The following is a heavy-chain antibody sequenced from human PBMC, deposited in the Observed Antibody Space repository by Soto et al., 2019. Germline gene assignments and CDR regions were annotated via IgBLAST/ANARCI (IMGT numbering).Heavy chain of an antibody. CDR3: ARDYSGSRGYYYYGMDV. D-gene: IGHD1-26*01. CDR1: GGSISSGGYY. Sequence: SETLSLTCTVSGGSISSGGYYWSWIRQHPGKGLEWIGYIYYSGSTYYNPSLKSRVTISVDTSKNQFSLKLSSVTAADTAAYYCARDYSGSRGYYYYGMDVWGQGTTVTVSS. V-gene: IGHV4-31*03. CDR2: IYYSGST. J-gene: IGHJ6*02.